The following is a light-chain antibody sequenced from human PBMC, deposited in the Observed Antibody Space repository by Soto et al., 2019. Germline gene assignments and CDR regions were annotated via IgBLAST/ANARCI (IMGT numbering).Light chain of an antibody. CDR2: EVS. V-gene: IGLV2-8*01. CDR1: SSDVGAYNY. Sequence: QSALTQPPSASGSPGQSVAISCTGTSSDVGAYNYVSWYQQHPGRAPKLIIYEVSKRPSGVPDRFPGSKSGNTASLTVSGLQAEDEADYYCSSYAGSGVFGGGTKLTVL. J-gene: IGLJ3*02. CDR3: SSYAGSGV.